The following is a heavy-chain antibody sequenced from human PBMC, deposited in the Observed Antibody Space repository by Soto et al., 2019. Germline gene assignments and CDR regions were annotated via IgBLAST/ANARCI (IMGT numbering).Heavy chain of an antibody. D-gene: IGHD3-16*01. J-gene: IGHJ6*03. CDR1: GGSISSSSYY. CDR2: IYYSGST. Sequence: SETLSLTCTVSGGSISSSSYYWGWIRQPPGKGLEWIGSIYYSGSTYYNPSLKSRVTISVDTSKNQFSLKLSSVTAADTAVYYCARQGDTFSYYYYYMDVWGKGTTVTVSS. V-gene: IGHV4-39*01. CDR3: ARQGDTFSYYYYYMDV.